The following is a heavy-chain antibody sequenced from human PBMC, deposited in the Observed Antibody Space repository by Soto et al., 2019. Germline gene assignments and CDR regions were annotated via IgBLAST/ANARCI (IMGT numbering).Heavy chain of an antibody. J-gene: IGHJ6*02. CDR1: GYTFTGDY. CDR2: ISAYNGNT. CDR3: ARRDYYYYGMDV. Sequence: ASVKVSCKASGYTFTGDYVHWVRQAPGQGLEWMGWISAYNGNTNYAQKLQGRVTMTTDTSTSTAYMELRSLRSDDTAVYYCARRDYYYYGMDVWGQGTTVTVS. V-gene: IGHV1-18*04.